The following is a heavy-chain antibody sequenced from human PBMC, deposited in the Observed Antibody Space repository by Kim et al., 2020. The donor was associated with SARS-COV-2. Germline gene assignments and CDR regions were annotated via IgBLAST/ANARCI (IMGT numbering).Heavy chain of an antibody. Sequence: NPSLKSRVTISVDTAKNQFSLKLSSVTAADTAVYYCARGLSYSSSWYGFFWGQGTLVTVSS. CDR3: ARGLSYSSSWYGFF. D-gene: IGHD6-13*01. J-gene: IGHJ4*02. V-gene: IGHV4-34*01.